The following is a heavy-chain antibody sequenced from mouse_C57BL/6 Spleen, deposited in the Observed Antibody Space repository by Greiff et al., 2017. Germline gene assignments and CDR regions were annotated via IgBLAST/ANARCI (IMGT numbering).Heavy chain of an antibody. J-gene: IGHJ2*01. D-gene: IGHD3-2*02. CDR3: ARERSSGYVPYYFDY. V-gene: IGHV1-19*01. Sequence: EVQLVESGPVLVKPGASVKMSCKASGYTFTDYYMNWVKQSHGKSLEWIGVINPYNGGTSYNQKFKGKATLTVDKSSSTAYMELNSLTSEDSAVYYCARERSSGYVPYYFDYWGQGTTLTVSS. CDR1: GYTFTDYY. CDR2: INPYNGGT.